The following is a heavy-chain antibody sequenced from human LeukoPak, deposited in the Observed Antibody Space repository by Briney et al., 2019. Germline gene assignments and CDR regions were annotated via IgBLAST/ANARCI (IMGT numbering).Heavy chain of an antibody. Sequence: ASVKVSCKASGYTFTGYYMHWVRQAPGQGLEWMGWINPSSGGTNYAQKFQGRVTMTRDTSISTAYMELSRLRSDDTAVYYCARDWLGYCSSTSCYSGWFDPWGQGTLVTVSS. V-gene: IGHV1-2*02. CDR3: ARDWLGYCSSTSCYSGWFDP. CDR1: GYTFTGYY. CDR2: INPSSGGT. D-gene: IGHD2-2*01. J-gene: IGHJ5*02.